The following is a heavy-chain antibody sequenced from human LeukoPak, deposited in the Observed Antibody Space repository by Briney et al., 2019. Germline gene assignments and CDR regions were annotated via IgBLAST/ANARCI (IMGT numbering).Heavy chain of an antibody. V-gene: IGHV3-74*01. Sequence: GGSLRLSCAASGFTFSRYWMHWVGQAPGKGLVWVSRINSDGSSTSYADFVTGRFTISRDNAKNTLYLQMNSLRAEDTAVYYCGRAGGSGDYRVDCWGQGTLVTVSS. CDR1: GFTFSRYW. CDR2: INSDGSST. CDR3: GRAGGSGDYRVDC. D-gene: IGHD4-17*01. J-gene: IGHJ4*02.